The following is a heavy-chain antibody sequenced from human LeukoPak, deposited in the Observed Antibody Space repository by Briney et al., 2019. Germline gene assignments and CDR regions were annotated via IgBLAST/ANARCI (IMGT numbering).Heavy chain of an antibody. D-gene: IGHD3-22*01. CDR3: ARDRYDSRGYYLQRGYYYYGMDV. V-gene: IGHV3-33*01. CDR1: GFTFSSYG. Sequence: GGSLRLSCAASGFTFSSYGMHWVRQAPGKGLEWVAVIWYDGSNKYYADSVKGRFTISRDNSKNTLYLQMNSLRAEDTAVYYCARDRYDSRGYYLQRGYYYYGMDVWGQGTTVTVSS. J-gene: IGHJ6*02. CDR2: IWYDGSNK.